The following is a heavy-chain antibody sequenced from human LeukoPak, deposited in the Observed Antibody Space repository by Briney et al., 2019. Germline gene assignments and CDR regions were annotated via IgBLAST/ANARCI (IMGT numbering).Heavy chain of an antibody. CDR2: IRSQTDGGTA. CDR3: ATVYWYFDL. J-gene: IGHJ2*01. V-gene: IGHV3-15*01. CDR1: GITFKNTW. Sequence: GRSLRLSCTAAGITFKNTWMSWVRQAPGRGLEWVGLIRSQTDGGTADYAAPVKGRFTISRDDAKDTLHLQMNSLKTEDTAVYYCATVYWYFDLWGLGTLVSVSA.